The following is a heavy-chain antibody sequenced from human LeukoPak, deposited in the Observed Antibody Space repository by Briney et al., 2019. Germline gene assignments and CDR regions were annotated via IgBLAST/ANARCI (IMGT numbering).Heavy chain of an antibody. D-gene: IGHD5-12*01. J-gene: IGHJ4*02. Sequence: PSETLSLTCTVSGGSISNYWWSWIRQAAGKGLEWIGRIYPSGTTYYNPSPRSRVTLSVDTSKNQFSLKLSSLTPADTAVYYCAREAGGYEDYWGQGTLVTVSS. V-gene: IGHV4-4*07. CDR3: AREAGGYEDY. CDR1: GGSISNYW. CDR2: IYPSGTT.